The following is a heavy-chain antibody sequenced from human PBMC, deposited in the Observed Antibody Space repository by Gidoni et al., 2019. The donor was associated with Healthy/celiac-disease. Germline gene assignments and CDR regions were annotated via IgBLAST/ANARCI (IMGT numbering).Heavy chain of an antibody. CDR1: GFTFSSYS. CDR3: VATGFGMDV. CDR2: ISSSSSTI. V-gene: IGHV3-48*01. Sequence: EVQLVESGGGLVQPGGSLRLSCAASGFTFSSYSMNWVRQAPGKGLEWVSYISSSSSTIYYADSVKGRFTISRDNAKNSLYLQMNSLRAEDTAVYYCVATGFGMDVWGQGTTVTVSS. D-gene: IGHD5-12*01. J-gene: IGHJ6*02.